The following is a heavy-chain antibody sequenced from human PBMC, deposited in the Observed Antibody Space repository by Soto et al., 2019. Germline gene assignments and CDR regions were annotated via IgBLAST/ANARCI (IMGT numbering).Heavy chain of an antibody. Sequence: PGGSLRLSCTASGLSVRNNYMSWVRQAPGMGLEWVSVIYNDGTTYYADSVKGRFTISGDTSKNTLSLQMDSLRAEDTAVYYCVRPLPSGRNYGMDVWGQGTTVTVSS. J-gene: IGHJ6*02. D-gene: IGHD3-10*01. V-gene: IGHV3-53*01. CDR2: IYNDGTT. CDR1: GLSVRNNY. CDR3: VRPLPSGRNYGMDV.